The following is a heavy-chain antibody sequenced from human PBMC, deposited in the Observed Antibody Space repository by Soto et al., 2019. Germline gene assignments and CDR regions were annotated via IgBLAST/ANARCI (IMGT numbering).Heavy chain of an antibody. V-gene: IGHV4-39*01. CDR1: GDSLSNSRFY. D-gene: IGHD3-22*01. J-gene: IGHJ5*02. Sequence: SETLSLTCSVSGDSLSNSRFYWAWLRQPPGEGLEWIGSIYHTGNAYYNPSLKSRVTIFVDTSKNQFSLKLTSVTAADTALYYCARDYFDSSDYTTNWFDPWGQGTLVTVSS. CDR3: ARDYFDSSDYTTNWFDP. CDR2: IYHTGNA.